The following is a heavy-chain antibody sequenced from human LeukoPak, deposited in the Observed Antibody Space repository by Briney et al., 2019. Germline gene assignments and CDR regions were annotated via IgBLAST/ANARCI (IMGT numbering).Heavy chain of an antibody. V-gene: IGHV3-21*01. CDR1: GFTFSSYG. CDR3: ARELAEVLDRAGLVRSFDY. Sequence: PGGSLRLSCAASGFTFSSYGMNWVRQAPGKGLEWVSSISSSSSYIYYADSVKGRFTISRDNAKNSLYLQMNSLRAEDTAVYYCARELAEVLDRAGLVRSFDYWGQGTLVTVSS. D-gene: IGHD3/OR15-3a*01. J-gene: IGHJ4*02. CDR2: ISSSSSYI.